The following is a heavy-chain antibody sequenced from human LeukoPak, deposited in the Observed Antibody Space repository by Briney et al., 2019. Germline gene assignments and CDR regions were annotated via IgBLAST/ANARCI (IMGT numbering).Heavy chain of an antibody. CDR3: ARDHDYSNYQHYFDY. Sequence: GGSLRLSCAASGFTFSSYGMHWVRQAPGKGLERVAVIWYDGSNKYYADSVKGRFTISRDNSKNTLYLQMNSLRAEDTAVYYCARDHDYSNYQHYFDYWGQGTLVTVSS. D-gene: IGHD4-11*01. J-gene: IGHJ4*02. CDR1: GFTFSSYG. CDR2: IWYDGSNK. V-gene: IGHV3-33*08.